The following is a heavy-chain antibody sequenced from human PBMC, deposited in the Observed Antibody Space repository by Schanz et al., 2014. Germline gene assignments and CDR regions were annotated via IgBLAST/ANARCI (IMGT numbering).Heavy chain of an antibody. J-gene: IGHJ6*02. D-gene: IGHD3-10*01. Sequence: QVQLVESGGGVVQPGRSLRLSCAASGFTFRSHAMHWVRQAPGKGLEWGAVISHDGSKKYYADSVKGRFTISRDNSRNTLYLQMNSLRSDDAAVYYCARAQGVIRLYYGVDVWGQGTTVTVSS. V-gene: IGHV3-30*16. CDR2: ISHDGSKK. CDR3: ARAQGVIRLYYGVDV. CDR1: GFTFRSHA.